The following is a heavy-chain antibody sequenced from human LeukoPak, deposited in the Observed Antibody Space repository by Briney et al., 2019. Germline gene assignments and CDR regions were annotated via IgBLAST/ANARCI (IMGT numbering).Heavy chain of an antibody. CDR3: ARGRVPERNDEDFQH. J-gene: IGHJ1*01. V-gene: IGHV1-46*01. CDR2: INPSGGST. CDR1: GYTFTSYY. D-gene: IGHD1-1*01. Sequence: ASVKVSCKASGYTFTSYYMHWVRQAPGQGLEWMGIINPSGGSTSYAQKFQGRVTMTRDTSMSTVYMELSSLRSEDTAVYYCARGRVPERNDEDFQHWGQGTLVTVSS.